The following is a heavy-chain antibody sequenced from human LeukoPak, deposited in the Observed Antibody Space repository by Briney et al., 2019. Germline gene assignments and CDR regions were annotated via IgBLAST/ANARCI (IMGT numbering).Heavy chain of an antibody. D-gene: IGHD4-11*01. V-gene: IGHV1-2*02. CDR1: GYTFTGYY. CDR2: INPNSGGT. CDR3: ATHYGDRTTVTTVAYNWFDP. Sequence: ASVKVSCKASGYTFTGYYMHWVRQAPGQGLEWMGWINPNSGGTNYAQKFQGRVTMTRDTSISTAYMELSRLRSDDTAVYYCATHYGDRTTVTTVAYNWFDPWGQETLVTVSS. J-gene: IGHJ5*02.